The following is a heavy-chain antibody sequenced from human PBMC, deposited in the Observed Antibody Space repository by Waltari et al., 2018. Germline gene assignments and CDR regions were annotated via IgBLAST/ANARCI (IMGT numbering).Heavy chain of an antibody. Sequence: WLALIYWDDDKRYSPSLKSRLTITKDTSKNQVVLTMTNMDPVDTATYYCAHAVGYSYGYWGQGTLVTVSS. V-gene: IGHV2-5*02. CDR2: IYWDDDK. CDR3: AHAVGYSYGY. J-gene: IGHJ4*02. D-gene: IGHD5-18*01.